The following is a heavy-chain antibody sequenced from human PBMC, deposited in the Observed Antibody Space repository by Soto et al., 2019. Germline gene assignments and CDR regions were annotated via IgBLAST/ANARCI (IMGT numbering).Heavy chain of an antibody. J-gene: IGHJ4*02. CDR1: GSTFNSYA. CDR3: AKDWNYDSSGYYSY. V-gene: IGHV3-23*01. Sequence: GGSLRLSWAASGSTFNSYAMRWDSQAPGKGLEWVSVISCSGGSTYYADSVKGRFTISRDKSKNTLYLQMNRLRAEDTAVYYCAKDWNYDSSGYYSYWGQGTLVTVSS. CDR2: ISCSGGST. D-gene: IGHD3-22*01.